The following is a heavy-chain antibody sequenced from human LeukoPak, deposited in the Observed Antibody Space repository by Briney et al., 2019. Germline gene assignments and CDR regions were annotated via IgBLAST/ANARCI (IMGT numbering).Heavy chain of an antibody. CDR3: ARGGIMITFGGVIEPTPKYFQH. CDR1: GFTFSSYW. V-gene: IGHV3-74*01. CDR2: INSDGSST. J-gene: IGHJ1*01. D-gene: IGHD3-16*02. Sequence: GGSLRLSCAASGFTFSSYWMHWVRQGPGKGLVWVSRINSDGSSTSYADSVKGRFTLSRDNAKNMLYLQMNSLRAEDTAVYYCARGGIMITFGGVIEPTPKYFQHWGQGTLVTVSS.